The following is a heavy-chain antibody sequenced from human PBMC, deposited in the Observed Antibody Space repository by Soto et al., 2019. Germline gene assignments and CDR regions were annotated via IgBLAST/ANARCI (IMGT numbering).Heavy chain of an antibody. V-gene: IGHV2-5*01. CDR3: ARGLATLPVFAFDI. J-gene: IGHJ3*02. Sequence: QGTLKESGPTLVKPTQTLTLTCSFSGFSLSTRGVGVGWIRQSPGKALEWLALIYWSGDEHYRPSLKSRLSIIKDTSKNHVVLIMTDMDPVYTATYYCARGLATLPVFAFDIWGQGTMVTVSS. CDR2: IYWSGDE. CDR1: GFSLSTRGVG. D-gene: IGHD6-6*01.